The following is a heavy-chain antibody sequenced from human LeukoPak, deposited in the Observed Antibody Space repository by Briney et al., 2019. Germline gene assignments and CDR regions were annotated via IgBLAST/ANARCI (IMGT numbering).Heavy chain of an antibody. V-gene: IGHV1-8*01. CDR1: GYTFTSYE. J-gene: IGHJ4*02. D-gene: IGHD6-19*01. Sequence: GASVKVSCKASGYTFTSYEINWVRQATGQGLEWMGWMNPNSGNTGYAQKFQGRVTMTRNTSISTAYMELSSLRSEDTAVYYCARSFIAVAGGDYWGQGTLVTVSS. CDR3: ARSFIAVAGGDY. CDR2: MNPNSGNT.